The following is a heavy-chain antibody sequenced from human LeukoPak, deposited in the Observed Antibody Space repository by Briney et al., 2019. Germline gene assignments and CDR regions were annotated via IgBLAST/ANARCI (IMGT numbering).Heavy chain of an antibody. CDR1: GYTFTSYA. V-gene: IGHV1-2*02. CDR2: INPNTGAT. CDR3: ASVGVVADYGLDV. J-gene: IGHJ6*02. Sequence: RASVKVSCKASGYTFTSYAMHWVRQAPGQRLEWMGWINPNTGATTYAQRFQGRVTLTRDTSISTAYMDLSRLRPDDTAVYYCASVGVVADYGLDVWGQGTTVTVSS. D-gene: IGHD2-15*01.